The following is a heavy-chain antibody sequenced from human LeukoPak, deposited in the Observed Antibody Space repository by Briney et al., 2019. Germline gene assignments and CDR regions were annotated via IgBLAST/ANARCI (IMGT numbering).Heavy chain of an antibody. CDR3: ARDLGYCSSTSCEVWFDP. CDR2: INPSGGST. CDR1: GYTFTSYY. J-gene: IGHJ5*02. D-gene: IGHD2-2*01. V-gene: IGHV1-46*01. Sequence: ASVKVSCKASGYTFTSYYMHWVRQAPGQGLEWMGIINPSGGSTSYAQKFQGRVTMTRGTSTSTVYMELSRLRSDDTAVYYCARDLGYCSSTSCEVWFDPWGQGTLVTVSS.